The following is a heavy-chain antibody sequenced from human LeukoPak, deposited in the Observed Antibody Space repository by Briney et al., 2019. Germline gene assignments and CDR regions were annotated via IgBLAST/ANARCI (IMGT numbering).Heavy chain of an antibody. CDR1: GFIFNNYA. CDR2: VSSSGDKT. Sequence: GGSLRLSCAASGFIFNNYAMSWDRQAPGKGLEWVSLVSSSGDKTYYPESVKGRFTISRDNSKNTLYLQMNSLRAEDTAVYYCANYGRHFASWGQGSLVTVSP. J-gene: IGHJ4*02. V-gene: IGHV3-23*01. CDR3: ANYGRHFAS. D-gene: IGHD4-17*01.